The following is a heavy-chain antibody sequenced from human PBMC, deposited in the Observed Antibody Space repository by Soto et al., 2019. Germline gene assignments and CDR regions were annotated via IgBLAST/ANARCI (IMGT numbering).Heavy chain of an antibody. CDR3: AREREGGNYDYVWGSYRSNAMDV. CDR2: INAGNGNT. V-gene: IGHV1-3*01. Sequence: ASVKVSCKASGYTFTSYSMHWVRQSPGQRLEWMGWINAGNGNTKYSQKFQGRVTITRDTSASTAYMELSRLRSEDTAVYYCAREREGGNYDYVWGSYRSNAMDVWGQGTPVTVS. CDR1: GYTFTSYS. J-gene: IGHJ6*02. D-gene: IGHD3-16*02.